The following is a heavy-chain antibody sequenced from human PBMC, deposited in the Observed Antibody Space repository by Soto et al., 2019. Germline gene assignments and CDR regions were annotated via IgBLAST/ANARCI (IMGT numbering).Heavy chain of an antibody. CDR3: ARDPWSGATPFDF. CDR2: VSAYDGST. V-gene: IGHV1-18*01. J-gene: IGHJ4*02. CDR1: GYTFVTHG. Sequence: VQLVQSGAEVKKPGASVKVSCKTSGYTFVTHGISWVRQAPGQGLEWMGWVSAYDGSTAHAQKFQDRVTMTTDKSTTAAYMELTNLRFDDTAVYFCARDPWSGATPFDFWGQGTLVTVSS. D-gene: IGHD1-1*01.